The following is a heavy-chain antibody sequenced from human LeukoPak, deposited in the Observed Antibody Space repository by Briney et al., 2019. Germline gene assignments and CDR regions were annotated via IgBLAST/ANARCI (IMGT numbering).Heavy chain of an antibody. Sequence: ASVKVSCKASGYTFTAYYIHWVRQAPGQGLEYMGWINPNSGGTDYAQKFQGRVTMTGDTSISTAYMELSRLKSDDTAVYYCARVLGYCRSINCYTRWFDPWGQGTPVTVSS. CDR1: GYTFTAYY. V-gene: IGHV1-2*02. D-gene: IGHD2-2*02. J-gene: IGHJ5*02. CDR3: ARVLGYCRSINCYTRWFDP. CDR2: INPNSGGT.